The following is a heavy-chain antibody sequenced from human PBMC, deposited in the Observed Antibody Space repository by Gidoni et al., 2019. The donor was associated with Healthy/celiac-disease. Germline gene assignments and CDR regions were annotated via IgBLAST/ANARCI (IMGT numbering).Heavy chain of an antibody. CDR3: ASDCISPSCYLRGYYYYGMDV. Sequence: QVQLVQSGAEVKKPGSSVKVSCKASGGTFSSYAISWVRQAPGQGLEWMGGIIPIFGTANYAQKFQCRVTITADESPSTAYMELRSLRSEDTAVYYCASDCISPSCYLRGYYYYGMDVWGQGTTVTVSS. CDR1: GGTFSSYA. V-gene: IGHV1-69*01. CDR2: IIPIFGTA. J-gene: IGHJ6*02. D-gene: IGHD2-2*01.